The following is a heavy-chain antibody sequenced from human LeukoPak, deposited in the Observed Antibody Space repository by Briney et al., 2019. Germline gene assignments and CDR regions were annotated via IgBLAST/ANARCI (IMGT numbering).Heavy chain of an antibody. CDR1: GYTFTDYY. D-gene: IGHD2-2*01. CDR3: ARANFLYCSSTTCLFDY. Sequence: VASVKVSCKASGYTFTDYYMHWVRQAPGQGFEWMGWINPNDGDTNYAQKFQVRVTMTRDTSISTAHMEVSRLRSDDTAVYYCARANFLYCSSTTCLFDYWGQGTLVTVSS. J-gene: IGHJ4*02. CDR2: INPNDGDT. V-gene: IGHV1-2*02.